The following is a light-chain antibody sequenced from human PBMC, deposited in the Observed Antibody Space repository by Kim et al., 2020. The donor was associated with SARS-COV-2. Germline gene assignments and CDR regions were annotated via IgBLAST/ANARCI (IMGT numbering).Light chain of an antibody. V-gene: IGLV3-21*01. CDR3: QAWDSSSDQPV. CDR2: FDR. CDR1: NFGSKT. J-gene: IGLJ1*01. Sequence: SYELTQPPSVSVAPGETARIACGGTNFGSKTVHWYQRQPGHVPAVVIYFDRDRPSGIPERFSGSHPGNPATLTISRVEAGDEADYYCQAWDSSSDQPVFG.